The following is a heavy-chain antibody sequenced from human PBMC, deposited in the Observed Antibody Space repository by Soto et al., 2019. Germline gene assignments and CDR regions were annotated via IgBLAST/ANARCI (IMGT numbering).Heavy chain of an antibody. CDR1: GFTFSSYW. J-gene: IGHJ4*02. CDR2: INSDGSTT. D-gene: IGHD3-22*01. V-gene: IGHV3-74*01. Sequence: EVQLVESGGGLVQPGGSLRLSCAASGFTFSSYWMHWVRQAPGKGLVWVSRINSDGSTTTYADSVKGRFTISRDNAKNTLYRQMNSLRAEDTAVYYWARPRYDGSGTPFDYWGQGTLVTVSS. CDR3: ARPRYDGSGTPFDY.